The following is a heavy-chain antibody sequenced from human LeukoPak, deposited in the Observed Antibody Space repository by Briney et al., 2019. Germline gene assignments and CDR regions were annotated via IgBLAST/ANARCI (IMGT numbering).Heavy chain of an antibody. CDR3: AKDTNAYYSRGFDI. CDR1: GFTFSGYA. J-gene: IGHJ3*02. Sequence: GGSLRLSCAASGFTFSGYAMSWVRQAPGKALEWVSAISGSGGNTRYVDSVKGRFTISRDNSKNTLCLQMDSLRAEDTAVYYCAKDTNAYYSRGFDIWGQGTMVTVSS. D-gene: IGHD3-16*01. CDR2: ISGSGGNT. V-gene: IGHV3-23*01.